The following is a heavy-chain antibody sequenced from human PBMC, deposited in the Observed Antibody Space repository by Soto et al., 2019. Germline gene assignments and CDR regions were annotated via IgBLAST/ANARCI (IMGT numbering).Heavy chain of an antibody. CDR3: ARGFRVGKTGLPYGMDV. Sequence: PGGSLRLSCAASGLSFSDNYMSWIRQTPGKGLEWVSYISSSSSYTTYADSVKGRFTISRDNAKKSLYLQMNNLRAEDTAVYYCARGFRVGKTGLPYGMDVWGQGTTVTVSS. D-gene: IGHD1-1*01. V-gene: IGHV3-11*05. CDR2: ISSSSSYT. J-gene: IGHJ6*01. CDR1: GLSFSDNY.